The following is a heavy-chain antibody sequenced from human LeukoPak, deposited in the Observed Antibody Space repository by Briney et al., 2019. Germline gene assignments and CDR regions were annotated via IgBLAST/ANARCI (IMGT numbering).Heavy chain of an antibody. J-gene: IGHJ4*02. Sequence: PGGSLRLSCAASGFTVSSNYMSWVRQAPGKGLEWVSVIYSGGSTYYADSVKGRFTISRDNSKNTLYLQMNSLRAEDTAVYYCAKVNGRVATIRGPWDYWGQGTLVTVSS. V-gene: IGHV3-53*01. CDR3: AKVNGRVATIRGPWDY. CDR1: GFTVSSNY. CDR2: IYSGGST. D-gene: IGHD5-12*01.